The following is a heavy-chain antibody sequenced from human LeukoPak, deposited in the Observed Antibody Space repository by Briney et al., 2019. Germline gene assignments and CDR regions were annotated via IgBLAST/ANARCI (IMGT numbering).Heavy chain of an antibody. Sequence: PSETLSLTCAVSGGSLSGCYWTWIRQPPGKGLEWIGEINHSGSTSYNPSLKSRITISVDTSKKQFFLKLNSVTAADTAVYYCARGLYYYGSGSYYNHWGQGTLVTVSS. CDR1: GGSLSGCY. CDR2: INHSGST. CDR3: ARGLYYYGSGSYYNH. V-gene: IGHV4-34*01. J-gene: IGHJ5*02. D-gene: IGHD3-10*01.